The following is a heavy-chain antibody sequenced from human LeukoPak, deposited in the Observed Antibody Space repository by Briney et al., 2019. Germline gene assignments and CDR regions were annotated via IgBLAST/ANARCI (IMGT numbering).Heavy chain of an antibody. CDR1: GFTVSSNY. Sequence: GGSLRLSCAVSGFTVSSNYMGWVRQAPGKGLEWVSVFYSSGSTYYADSVKGRFTISRDNSENKLFLQMNTLRAEDTAVYYCARLEKKSYYYMDVWGKGTTVTVSS. D-gene: IGHD1-1*01. J-gene: IGHJ6*03. CDR3: ARLEKKSYYYMDV. V-gene: IGHV3-53*01. CDR2: FYSSGST.